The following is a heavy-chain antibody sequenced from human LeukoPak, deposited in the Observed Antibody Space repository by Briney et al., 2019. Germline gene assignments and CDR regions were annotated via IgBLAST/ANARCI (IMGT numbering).Heavy chain of an antibody. CDR1: GGSISSSSYY. D-gene: IGHD3-3*01. CDR3: ARDHLANLASRLFDP. J-gene: IGHJ5*02. Sequence: SETLSLTCTVSGGSISSSSYYWGWIRQPPGKGLEWIGSIYYSGSTYYNPSLKSRVTISVDTSKNQFSLKLSSVTAADTAVYYCARDHLANLASRLFDPWGQGTLVTVSS. V-gene: IGHV4-39*07. CDR2: IYYSGST.